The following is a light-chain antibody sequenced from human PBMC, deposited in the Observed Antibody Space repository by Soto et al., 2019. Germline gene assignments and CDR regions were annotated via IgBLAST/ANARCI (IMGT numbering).Light chain of an antibody. V-gene: IGLV2-8*01. CDR3: SSYAGSTRVV. CDR2: EVS. Sequence: QSALTQPPSASGSPGQSVTIPCTGTSSDVGGYNYVSWYQQHPGKAPKLMIYEVSKRPSGVPDRFSGSKSGNTASLTVSGLQAEDEADYYCSSYAGSTRVVFGGGTKLTVL. J-gene: IGLJ2*01. CDR1: SSDVGGYNY.